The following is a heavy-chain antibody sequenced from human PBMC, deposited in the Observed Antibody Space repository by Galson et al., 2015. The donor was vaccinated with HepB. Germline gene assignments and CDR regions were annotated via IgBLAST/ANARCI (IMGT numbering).Heavy chain of an antibody. CDR3: ANVHYDILTGWQAGMDF. Sequence: SLRLSCAASGFTFSSYWIHWVRQAPGKGLVWVSGVWNEGSDKNYADSVKGRFTISRDNSKNTLYLQMNSPRAKDTAVYYCANVHYDILTGWQAGMDFWGQATAVTASS. J-gene: IGHJ6*02. V-gene: IGHV3-33*06. CDR1: GFTFSSYW. D-gene: IGHD3-9*01. CDR2: VWNEGSDK.